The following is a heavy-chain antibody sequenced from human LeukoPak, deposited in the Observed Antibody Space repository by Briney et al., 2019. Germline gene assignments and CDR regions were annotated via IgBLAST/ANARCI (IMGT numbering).Heavy chain of an antibody. Sequence: PGGSLRLSCAASGFTFSSYWMSWVRQAPGKGLEWVANIKQDGSEKYYVGSVKGRFTISRDNANNSLYLQMNSLSAEDTDVYYCARDTAHFDYWGQGTLVTVSS. CDR3: ARDTAHFDY. J-gene: IGHJ4*02. D-gene: IGHD5-18*01. CDR1: GFTFSSYW. CDR2: IKQDGSEK. V-gene: IGHV3-7*01.